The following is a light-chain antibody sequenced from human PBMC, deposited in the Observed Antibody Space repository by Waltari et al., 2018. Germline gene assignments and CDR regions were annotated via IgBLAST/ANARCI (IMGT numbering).Light chain of an antibody. Sequence: IMLTQSPGTLSLSPGERATLSCRASQSISRFLAWYQQKPGQAPRLLIYDASSRATGIPDRFSGSGSGTDFSLTLSRLEPEDIAVYYCQKYGSLPATFGQGTKVEIK. V-gene: IGKV3-20*01. CDR2: DAS. J-gene: IGKJ1*01. CDR1: QSISRF. CDR3: QKYGSLPAT.